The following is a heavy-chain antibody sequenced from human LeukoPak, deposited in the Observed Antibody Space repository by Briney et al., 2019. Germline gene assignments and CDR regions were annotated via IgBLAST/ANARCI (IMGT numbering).Heavy chain of an antibody. CDR2: IYYSGST. J-gene: IGHJ3*02. CDR1: GGSISSSSYY. V-gene: IGHV4-61*05. Sequence: SETLSLTCTVSGGSISSSSYYWGWIRQPPGKGLEWIGYIYYSGSTNYNPSLKSRVTISVDTSKNQFSLKLSSVTAADTAVYYCARVLWFGELLYVGAFDIWGQGTMVTVSS. CDR3: ARVLWFGELLYVGAFDI. D-gene: IGHD3-10*01.